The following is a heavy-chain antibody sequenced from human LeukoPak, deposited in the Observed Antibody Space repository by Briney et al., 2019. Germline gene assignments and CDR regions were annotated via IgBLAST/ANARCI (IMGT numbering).Heavy chain of an antibody. V-gene: IGHV3-74*01. J-gene: IGHJ4*02. CDR2: INSDGSST. D-gene: IGHD6-13*01. CDR1: RFTFSTYG. CDR3: ARGEDWYSSSWYVFDY. Sequence: GGSLRLSCAASRFTFSTYGMHWVRQAPGKGLVWVSRINSDGSSTSYADSVKGRFTISRDNAKNTLYLQMNSLRAEDTAVYYCARGEDWYSSSWYVFDYWGQGTLVTVSS.